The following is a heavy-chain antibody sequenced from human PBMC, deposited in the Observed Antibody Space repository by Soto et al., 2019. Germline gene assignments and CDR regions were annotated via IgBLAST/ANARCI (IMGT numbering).Heavy chain of an antibody. J-gene: IGHJ4*02. V-gene: IGHV3-7*03. Sequence: GGSLRLSCVASGFTFSGYWMNWFRQAPGKGLEWVANINQDGSDKYYVDSVKGRFSISRDNAKNSLYLQMSGLTAEDTAMYFCARDPFRNTPDYWGQGTLVTVSS. CDR2: INQDGSDK. CDR3: ARDPFRNTPDY. CDR1: GFTFSGYW.